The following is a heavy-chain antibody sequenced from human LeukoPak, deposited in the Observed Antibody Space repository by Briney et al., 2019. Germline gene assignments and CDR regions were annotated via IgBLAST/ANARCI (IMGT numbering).Heavy chain of an antibody. CDR3: ARDAVGNSGSFAFDI. J-gene: IGHJ3*02. Sequence: SETLSLTCTVSGGSISSGDYYWNWLRQHPGKGLEWIGYIYYSGSTYYNPSLKSRVTISVDTSKNQFSLNLSSVTAADTAVYFCARDAVGNSGSFAFDIWGQGTMVTVSS. V-gene: IGHV4-31*03. D-gene: IGHD1-26*01. CDR2: IYYSGST. CDR1: GGSISSGDYY.